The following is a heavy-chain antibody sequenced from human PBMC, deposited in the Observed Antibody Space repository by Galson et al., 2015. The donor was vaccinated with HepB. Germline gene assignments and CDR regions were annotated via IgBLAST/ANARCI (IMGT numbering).Heavy chain of an antibody. CDR2: ISAYNGNT. Sequence: SVKVSCKASGYTFTSYGISWVRQAPGQGLEWMGWISAYNGNTNYAQKLQGRVTMTTDTSTSTAYMELRSLRSDDTAVYYCARNSDYYDSSGSVEDAFDIWGQGTMVTVSS. V-gene: IGHV1-18*01. J-gene: IGHJ3*02. CDR3: ARNSDYYDSSGSVEDAFDI. D-gene: IGHD3-22*01. CDR1: GYTFTSYG.